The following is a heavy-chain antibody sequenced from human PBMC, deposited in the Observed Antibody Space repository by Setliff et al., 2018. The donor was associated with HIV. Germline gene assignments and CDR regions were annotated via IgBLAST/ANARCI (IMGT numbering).Heavy chain of an antibody. CDR3: AREAPDDYFDH. Sequence: GGSVKVSCKASGYTFSNYYVHWVRQAPGQGLEWMGMINPGGEYRSYTQKFQGRINLATASSTSTVYMELSSLRYEDTAVYYCAREAPDDYFDHWGPGTLVTVSS. V-gene: IGHV1-46*01. CDR2: INPGGEYR. J-gene: IGHJ4*02. CDR1: GYTFSNYY.